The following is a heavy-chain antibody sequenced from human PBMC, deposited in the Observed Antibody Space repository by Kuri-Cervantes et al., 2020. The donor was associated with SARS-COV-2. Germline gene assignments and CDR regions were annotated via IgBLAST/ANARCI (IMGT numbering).Heavy chain of an antibody. V-gene: IGHV1-8*01. CDR3: ASGAAPRDGYNYPLLGLGGLDV. CDR2: MNPNTDTT. D-gene: IGHD5-24*01. J-gene: IGHJ6*02. Sequence: ASVKVSCKASGYTFTNYDINWVRQATGQGLEWVGWMNPNTDTTGHAQKFQGRVTMTWNTSISTAYMELRSLTFEDTAVYYCASGAAPRDGYNYPLLGLGGLDVWGQGTTVTVSS. CDR1: GYTFTNYD.